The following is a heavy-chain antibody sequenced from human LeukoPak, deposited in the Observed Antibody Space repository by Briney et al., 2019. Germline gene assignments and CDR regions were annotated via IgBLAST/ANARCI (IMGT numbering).Heavy chain of an antibody. CDR1: GFTFTDYY. J-gene: IGHJ4*02. CDR2: IYNSGSSI. V-gene: IGHV3-11*04. Sequence: PGGSLRLSCAASGFTFTDYYMSWIRQAPGKGLEWISYIYNSGSSIYYADSVKGRFTISRDNAKNSLYLQVNSLRAEDTAVYYCARLDTTMLFLDYWGQGTLVTVSS. D-gene: IGHD5-18*01. CDR3: ARLDTTMLFLDY.